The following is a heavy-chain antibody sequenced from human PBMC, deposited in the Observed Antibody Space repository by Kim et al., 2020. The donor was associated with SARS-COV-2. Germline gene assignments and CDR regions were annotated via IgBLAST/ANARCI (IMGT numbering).Heavy chain of an antibody. CDR2: ICSDSSR. D-gene: IGHD5-12*01. CDR3: AKGRGVDVMGEGYYLDS. V-gene: IGHV3-66*01. J-gene: IGHJ5*01. CDR1: GFTFSSND. Sequence: GGSLRLSCAASGFTFSSNDMRWVRQAPGKGLEWVSGICSDSSRLASEDAVGRFSIITSEYEKTFHLQKNNSRGEDTTVLYYSAKGRGVDVMGEGYYLDS.